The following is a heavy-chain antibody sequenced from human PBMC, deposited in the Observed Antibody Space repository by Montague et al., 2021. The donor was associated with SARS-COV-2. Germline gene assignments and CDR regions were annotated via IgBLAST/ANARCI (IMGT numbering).Heavy chain of an antibody. CDR1: GDSMSGYY. CDR3: ARRSLGYCSGGSCYSAFDP. D-gene: IGHD2-15*01. J-gene: IGHJ5*02. CDR2: IHDSGST. V-gene: IGHV4-59*13. Sequence: SETLSLTCILSGDSMSGYYWSWIRQPPGKGLEWIGYIHDSGSTNYNPSLKSRVTISVDTSKNQFSLKLSSVTAADTAVYYCARRSLGYCSGGSCYSAFDPWGQGTLVTVSS.